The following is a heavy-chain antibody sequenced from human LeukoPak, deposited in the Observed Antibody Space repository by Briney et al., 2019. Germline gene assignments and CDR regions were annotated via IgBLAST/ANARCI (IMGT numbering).Heavy chain of an antibody. J-gene: IGHJ3*01. D-gene: IGHD3-22*01. CDR1: GYSFTSYW. CDR2: IYPGDPDT. Sequence: GESLKISCKGSGYSFTSYWIGWVRQMPGKGLEWMGIIYPGDPDTRYSPSFQGQVTISADKSISTAYLQWSSLKASDTAMYYCARPNITSYYDSRGYDAFDVWGQGTMVTVYS. V-gene: IGHV5-51*01. CDR3: ARPNITSYYDSRGYDAFDV.